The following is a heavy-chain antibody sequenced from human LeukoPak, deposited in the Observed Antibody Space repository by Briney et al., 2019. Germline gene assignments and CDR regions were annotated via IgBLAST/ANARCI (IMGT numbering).Heavy chain of an antibody. CDR1: GYTFTSYG. CDR3: ARVLRETIFGVVTPIFDY. D-gene: IGHD3-3*01. V-gene: IGHV1-69*05. Sequence: GASVKVSCKASGYTFTSYGISWVRQAPGQGLEWMGGIIPIFGTANYAQKFQGRVTITTDESTSTAYMELSSLRSEDTAVYYCARVLRETIFGVVTPIFDYWGQGTLVTVSS. CDR2: IIPIFGTA. J-gene: IGHJ4*02.